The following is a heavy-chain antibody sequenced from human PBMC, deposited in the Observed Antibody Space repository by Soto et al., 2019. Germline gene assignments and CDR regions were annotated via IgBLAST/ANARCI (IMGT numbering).Heavy chain of an antibody. CDR2: IYYSGST. CDR1: GGCISSYY. J-gene: IGHJ3*02. V-gene: IGHV4-59*01. CDR3: AREGGPRKYYDSWSGYQPGDDAIDI. D-gene: IGHD3-3*01. Sequence: PSETLSLTCTVSGGCISSYYWSWIRQPPGKGLEWIGYIYYSGSTNYNPSLKSRVTISVDTSKNQFSLKLSSVTAADTAVYYCAREGGPRKYYDSWSGYQPGDDAIDIWGQGTMVTVSS.